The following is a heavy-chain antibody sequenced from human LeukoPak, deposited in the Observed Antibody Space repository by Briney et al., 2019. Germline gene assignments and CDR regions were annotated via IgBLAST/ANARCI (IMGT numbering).Heavy chain of an antibody. CDR2: ISAYNGNT. J-gene: IGHJ4*02. D-gene: IGHD2-2*01. Sequence: ASVKVSCKASGYTFTSYGISWVRQAPGQGLEWMGWISAYNGNTNYAQKLQGRVTMTTDTSTSTAYMELRSLRSDDTAVYYCARVESDIVVVPADYWGQGTPVTVSS. CDR1: GYTFTSYG. V-gene: IGHV1-18*01. CDR3: ARVESDIVVVPADY.